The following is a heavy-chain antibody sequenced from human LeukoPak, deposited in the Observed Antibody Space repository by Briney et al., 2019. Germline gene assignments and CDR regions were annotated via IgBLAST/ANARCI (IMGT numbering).Heavy chain of an antibody. J-gene: IGHJ4*02. CDR2: IIPILDVT. Sequence: ASVKVSCKASGGTFTNYAINWVRQAPGQGLEWMGRIIPILDVTNYAQKFQGRVTITADQSTSTAYMELSSLGTEAQAVYYGGGGGGVDILTGFQYWGQGTLVTVSS. CDR3: GGGGGVDILTGFQY. D-gene: IGHD3-9*01. CDR1: GGTFTNYA. V-gene: IGHV1-69*04.